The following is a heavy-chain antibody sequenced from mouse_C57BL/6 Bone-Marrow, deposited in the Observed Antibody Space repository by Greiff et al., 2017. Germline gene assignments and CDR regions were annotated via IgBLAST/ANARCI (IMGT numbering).Heavy chain of an antibody. V-gene: IGHV1-64*01. CDR2: IHPNSGST. D-gene: IGHD1-1*01. J-gene: IGHJ2*01. CDR3: ARGYYYGSSPY. CDR1: GYTFPRYW. Sequence: QVQLKQPGAELVKPGASVKLSCKASGYTFPRYWMHWVKQRPGQGLEWIGMIHPNSGSTNYNEKFKSKATLTVDKASSTAYMQLSSLTSEDSAVYYCARGYYYGSSPYWGQGTTLTVSS.